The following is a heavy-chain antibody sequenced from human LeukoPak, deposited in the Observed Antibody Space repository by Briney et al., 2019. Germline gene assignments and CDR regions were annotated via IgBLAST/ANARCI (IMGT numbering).Heavy chain of an antibody. Sequence: GGSLRLSCAASVFTVSINYMSWVRQAPAKGLEWVSVIYSGGSTYYADSVTGRSTISRDNSKNTLYLQMNSLRAEDTAVYSCARDLGPTYDSSGYCFDYWGQGTLVTVSS. J-gene: IGHJ4*02. CDR2: IYSGGST. D-gene: IGHD3-22*01. V-gene: IGHV3-66*01. CDR1: VFTVSINY. CDR3: ARDLGPTYDSSGYCFDY.